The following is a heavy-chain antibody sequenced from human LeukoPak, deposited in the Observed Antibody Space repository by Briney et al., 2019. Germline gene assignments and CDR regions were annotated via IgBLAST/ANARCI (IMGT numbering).Heavy chain of an antibody. CDR3: TTDRPQYYYDSSGYYPFDY. V-gene: IGHV3-15*01. CDR1: GFTFINAW. CDR2: IKTKTDGGTT. J-gene: IGHJ4*02. Sequence: PGGSLNLSCEASGFTFINAWMSWVRQAPGKGREWLGRIKTKTDGGTTDYAAPVKGRFTISRDDSKNTLYLQMNSLKTEDTAVYYCTTDRPQYYYDSSGYYPFDYWGQGTLVTVSS. D-gene: IGHD3-22*01.